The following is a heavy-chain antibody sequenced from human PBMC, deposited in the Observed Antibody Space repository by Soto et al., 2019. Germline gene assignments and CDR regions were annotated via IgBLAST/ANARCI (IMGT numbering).Heavy chain of an antibody. D-gene: IGHD2-8*01. Sequence: GESLKISCAASGFTFSSYWMHWVRQAPGKGLVWVSHINSDGSITSYADSVKGRFTISRDNAKNTLYLQMNSLRAEDTAVYYCARGWTQYCTNGLCYTSYFDYWGQGTLVTVSS. CDR1: GFTFSSYW. V-gene: IGHV3-74*01. CDR3: ARGWTQYCTNGLCYTSYFDY. J-gene: IGHJ4*02. CDR2: INSDGSIT.